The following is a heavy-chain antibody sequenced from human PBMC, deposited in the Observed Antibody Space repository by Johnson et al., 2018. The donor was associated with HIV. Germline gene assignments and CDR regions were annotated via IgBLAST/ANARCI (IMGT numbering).Heavy chain of an antibody. Sequence: EQLVVSGGGLVQPGGSLRLSCAASGFTFSDYYMTWVRQPPGKGLDWVSAVYSTFGTYYADSVRGRFAISTDNSKNTLYLQMNSLRREDTAVYYCARGVRNSYGYLLGTFDIWGQGTMVTVSS. CDR3: ARGVRNSYGYLLGTFDI. CDR2: VYSTFGT. CDR1: GFTFSDYY. V-gene: IGHV3-66*02. D-gene: IGHD5-18*01. J-gene: IGHJ3*02.